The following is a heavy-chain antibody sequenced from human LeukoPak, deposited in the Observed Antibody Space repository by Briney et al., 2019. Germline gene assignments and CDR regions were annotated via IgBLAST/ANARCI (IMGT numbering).Heavy chain of an antibody. CDR2: INSDGSSA. CDR1: GFTFSSYW. Sequence: GGSLRLSCAASGFTFSSYWMHWVRQAPGKGLVWVSRINSDGSSARYADSVKGRFTISSDNGQDTLYLQMDSLRVEDTAVYYCARHLTVVDFDYWGQGTLVTVSS. V-gene: IGHV3-74*01. J-gene: IGHJ4*02. CDR3: ARHLTVVDFDY. D-gene: IGHD4-23*01.